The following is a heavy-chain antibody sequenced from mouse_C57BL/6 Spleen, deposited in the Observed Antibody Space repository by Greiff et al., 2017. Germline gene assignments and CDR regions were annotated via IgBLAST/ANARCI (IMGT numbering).Heavy chain of an antibody. CDR2: IWTGGGT. Sequence: QVQLQQSGPGLVAPSQSLSITCTVSGFSLTSYAISWVRQPPGKGLEWLGVIWTGGGTNYNSALKSRLSISKDNSKSQVFLKMNSLQTDDTARYYWARSSYYDYGDYYAMDYWGQGTSVTVSS. J-gene: IGHJ4*01. CDR1: GFSLTSYA. CDR3: ARSSYYDYGDYYAMDY. D-gene: IGHD2-4*01. V-gene: IGHV2-9-1*01.